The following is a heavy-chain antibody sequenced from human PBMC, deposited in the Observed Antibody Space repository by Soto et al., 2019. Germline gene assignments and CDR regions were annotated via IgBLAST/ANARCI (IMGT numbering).Heavy chain of an antibody. CDR1: GFPFNNYA. CDR3: GKGHSDYQGDYNYCGMDI. V-gene: IGHV3-23*01. D-gene: IGHD4-4*01. J-gene: IGHJ6*02. CDR2: STGPGGST. Sequence: EVQLLESGGGLVQPGGSLRLSCAGSGFPFNNYAINWVRQGPGKGLEWVAASTGPGGSTYNEDSVKGRFTVSRDNSKKTVYLQLDGLRAEDTAVYYCGKGHSDYQGDYNYCGMDIWGQGTTVTVSS.